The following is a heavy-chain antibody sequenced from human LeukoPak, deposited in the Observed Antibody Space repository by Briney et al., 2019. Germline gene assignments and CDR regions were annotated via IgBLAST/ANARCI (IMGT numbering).Heavy chain of an antibody. CDR1: GFTFSSYN. V-gene: IGHV3-21*01. Sequence: PGGSLRLSCAASGFTFSSYNINWVRQAPGKGLEWVSSISSSSSYIYYADSVKSRFTTSRDNAKNSLYLQMNSLRAEDTAVYYCARDRSNIAASDGWFDPWGQGTLVTVSS. CDR3: ARDRSNIAASDGWFDP. J-gene: IGHJ5*02. D-gene: IGHD6-13*01. CDR2: ISSSSSYI.